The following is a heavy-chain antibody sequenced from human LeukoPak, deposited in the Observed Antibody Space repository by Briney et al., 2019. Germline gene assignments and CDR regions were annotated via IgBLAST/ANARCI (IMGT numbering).Heavy chain of an antibody. J-gene: IGHJ3*01. CDR2: IYYSGST. V-gene: IGHV4-61*05. D-gene: IGHD3-10*01. CDR1: GGSISSSSYY. Sequence: PSETLSLTCTVSGGSISSSSYYWGWIRQPPGKGLAWIGYIYYSGSTNYNPSLKSRVTISVDTSKNQFSLKLSSVTAADTAAYYCARSALWFGGGPLWGQGTMVTVPS. CDR3: ARSALWFGGGPL.